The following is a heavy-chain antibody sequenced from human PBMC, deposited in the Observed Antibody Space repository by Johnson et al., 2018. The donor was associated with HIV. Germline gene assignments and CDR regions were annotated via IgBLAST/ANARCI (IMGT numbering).Heavy chain of an antibody. D-gene: IGHD3-10*01. CDR1: GFTFDDYA. V-gene: IGHV3-43D*03. J-gene: IGHJ3*02. CDR2: ISWDGGST. Sequence: VQLVESGGGLVQPGGSLRLSCAASGFTFDDYAMHWVRQAPGKGLEWVSLISWDGGSTYYADSVKGRFTISRDNSKNSLYLQMNSLRVEDTAVYYCARDRGLDAFDIWGQGTMVTVSS. CDR3: ARDRGLDAFDI.